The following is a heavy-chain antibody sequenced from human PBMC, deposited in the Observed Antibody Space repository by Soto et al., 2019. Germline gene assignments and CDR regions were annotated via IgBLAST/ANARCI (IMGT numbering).Heavy chain of an antibody. CDR1: VFTFISYA. CDR2: ISGSGGST. Sequence: GWSLRLSCASSVFTFISYAMSWVRQAPGKGLEWVSAISGSGGSTYYADSVKGRFTISRDNSKNTLYLQMNSLRAEDTAVYYCATLLILDYDFWSGTPPPFDYWGQGTLVTVSS. D-gene: IGHD3-3*01. J-gene: IGHJ4*02. CDR3: ATLLILDYDFWSGTPPPFDY. V-gene: IGHV3-23*01.